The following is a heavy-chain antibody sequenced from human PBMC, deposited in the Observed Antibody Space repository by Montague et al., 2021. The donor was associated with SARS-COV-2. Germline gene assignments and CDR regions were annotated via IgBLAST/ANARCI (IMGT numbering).Heavy chain of an antibody. CDR2: IYYSGST. J-gene: IGHJ3*02. V-gene: IGHV4-39*01. Sequence: SETLSLTCTVSGGSITTTSYYWGWIRQPPGKGLEWIGSIYYSGSTYYNPSLKSRVTISVDTSKNQFSLKLSSVTAADTAVYYCATYDSSGYYGRGRTMDDAFDIWGQGTMVTVSS. D-gene: IGHD3-22*01. CDR1: GGSITTTSYY. CDR3: ATYDSSGYYGRGRTMDDAFDI.